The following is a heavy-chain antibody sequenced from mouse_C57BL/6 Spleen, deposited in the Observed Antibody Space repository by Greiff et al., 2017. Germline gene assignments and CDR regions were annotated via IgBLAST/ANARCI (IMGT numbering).Heavy chain of an antibody. CDR3: AFSYYFDY. CDR1: GFTFSSYA. V-gene: IGHV5-4*03. J-gene: IGHJ2*01. CDR2: ISDGGSYT. Sequence: EVKVEESGGGLVKPGGSLKLSCAASGFTFSSYAMSWVRQTPEKRLEWVATISDGGSYTYYPDNVKGRFTISRDNAKNNLYLQMSHLKSEDTAMYYCAFSYYFDYWGQGTTLTVSS.